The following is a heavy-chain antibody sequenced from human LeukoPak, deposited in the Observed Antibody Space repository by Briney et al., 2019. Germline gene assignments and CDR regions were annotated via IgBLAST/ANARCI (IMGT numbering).Heavy chain of an antibody. Sequence: GGTLRLSCAASGFTFNSYGLTWVRQAPGKGLEWVSAISSSGAGTYYADSVKGRFTISRDNSKNTLYLQMNSLRAEDTAVYYCAKWSSSSFDYWGQGTLVTVSS. D-gene: IGHD6-13*01. CDR1: GFTFNSYG. CDR2: ISSSGAGT. V-gene: IGHV3-23*01. J-gene: IGHJ4*02. CDR3: AKWSSSSFDY.